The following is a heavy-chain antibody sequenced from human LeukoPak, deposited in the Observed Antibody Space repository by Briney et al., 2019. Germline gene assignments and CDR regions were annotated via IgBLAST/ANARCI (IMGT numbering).Heavy chain of an antibody. J-gene: IGHJ4*02. CDR2: ISAYNGNT. CDR1: GYTFTSYG. CDR3: ARDQLRDYDSSGPTSAGY. V-gene: IGHV1-18*01. D-gene: IGHD3-22*01. Sequence: ASVKVSCKASGYTFTSYGISWVRQAPGQGLEWMGWISAYNGNTNYAQKLQGRVTMTTDTSTSTAYMELRSLRSDDTAVYYCARDQLRDYDSSGPTSAGYWGQGTLVTVSS.